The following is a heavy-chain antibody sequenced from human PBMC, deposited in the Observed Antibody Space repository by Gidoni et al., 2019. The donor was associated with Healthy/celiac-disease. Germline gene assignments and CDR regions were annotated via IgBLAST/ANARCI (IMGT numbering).Heavy chain of an antibody. CDR2: IFSNDEK. V-gene: IGHV2-26*01. Sequence: QVTLKESGPVLVKPTETLTLTCTVSGFSLSNARMGVSWIRQPPGKALAWLAHIFSNDEKSYSTSPKSRLTISKDTSKSQVVLTMTNMDPVDTATYYCARLYRRGYSGYDLWGQGTLVTVSS. CDR1: GFSLSNARMG. D-gene: IGHD5-12*01. CDR3: ARLYRRGYSGYDL. J-gene: IGHJ4*02.